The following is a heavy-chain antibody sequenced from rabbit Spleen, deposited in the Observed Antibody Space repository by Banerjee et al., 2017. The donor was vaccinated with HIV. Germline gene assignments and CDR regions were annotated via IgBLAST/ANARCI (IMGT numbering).Heavy chain of an antibody. D-gene: IGHD4-2*01. J-gene: IGHJ4*01. CDR1: GFSFSSSDY. CDR3: ARDAAGREDFNL. CDR2: IAGSSSGFT. V-gene: IGHV1S45*01. Sequence: QEQLVESGGGLVQPEGSLALTCKASGFSFSSSDYICWVRQASGKGLEWISCIAGSSSGFTYSATWAKGRFTISKTSSTTVTLQMTSLTAADTATYFCARDAAGREDFNLWGPGTLVTVS.